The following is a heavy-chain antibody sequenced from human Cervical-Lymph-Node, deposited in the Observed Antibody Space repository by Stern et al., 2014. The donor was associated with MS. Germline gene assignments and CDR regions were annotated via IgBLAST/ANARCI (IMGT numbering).Heavy chain of an antibody. Sequence: QMQLVQSGTEVKKPGASVTVSCQASGYGFVDYHIHWMRQVSGQGLEWMGWINPHTGETRYAQKFQGRVSMTRETSITTAYLDLWRLTSDDTAVYYCSRGRGTILYAYWGQGT. CDR1: GYGFVDYH. CDR2: INPHTGET. J-gene: IGHJ4*02. CDR3: SRGRGTILYAY. V-gene: IGHV1-2*02. D-gene: IGHD2/OR15-2a*01.